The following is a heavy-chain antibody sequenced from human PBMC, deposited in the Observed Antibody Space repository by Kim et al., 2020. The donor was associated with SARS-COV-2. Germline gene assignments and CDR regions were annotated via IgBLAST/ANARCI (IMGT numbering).Heavy chain of an antibody. J-gene: IGHJ4*02. D-gene: IGHD2-15*01. Sequence: GGSLRLSCAASGFTFSSYTIHWVRQAPGKGLEWVAVVSGDGGTKYYADSVKGRFTISRDNSRNTLYLQMKSLRAEDTAVYYCARGEGYCSGGTCYRYLDYWGQGTLVTVSS. CDR1: GFTFSSYT. CDR2: VSGDGGTK. V-gene: IGHV3-30*03. CDR3: ARGEGYCSGGTCYRYLDY.